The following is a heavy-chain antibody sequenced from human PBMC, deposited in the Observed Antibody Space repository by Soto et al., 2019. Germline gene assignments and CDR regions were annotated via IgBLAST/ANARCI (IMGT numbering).Heavy chain of an antibody. CDR3: ARRVPGRGDCTRNDCYIDS. CDR2: MTSDGDT. Sequence: SETLSLSCSVAGVSISSSPSYWAWIRQSPGKGREWIGRMTSDGDTCYSPSLRGRVTFSVDPSKNEFSLNLQSVTATDTAVFYCARRVPGRGDCTRNDCYIDSWGEGTLVT. J-gene: IGHJ4*02. D-gene: IGHD1-1*01. V-gene: IGHV4-39*01. CDR1: GVSISSSPSY.